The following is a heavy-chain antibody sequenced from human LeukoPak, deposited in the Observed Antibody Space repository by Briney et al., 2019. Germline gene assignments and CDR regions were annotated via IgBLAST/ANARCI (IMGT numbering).Heavy chain of an antibody. CDR1: GGSLSSSSYY. Sequence: SETLPLTCTVSGGSLSSSSYYWGWIRQPPGKGLEWIGSIYYSGSTYYNPSLKSRVTISVDTSKNQFSLKLSSVTAADTAVYYCARLLSVSWLVRAYSGNQYYYGMDVWGQGTTVTVSS. CDR3: ARLLSVSWLVRAYSGNQYYYGMDV. D-gene: IGHD1-26*01. J-gene: IGHJ6*02. CDR2: IYYSGST. V-gene: IGHV4-39*01.